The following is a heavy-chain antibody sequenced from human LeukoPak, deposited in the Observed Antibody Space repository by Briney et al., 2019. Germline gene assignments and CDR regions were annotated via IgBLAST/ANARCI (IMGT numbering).Heavy chain of an antibody. CDR3: AGDFWSGYYFRD. D-gene: IGHD3-3*01. Sequence: SETLSLTCTVSGGSISSSSDFWGWIRQPPGKGLEWIGSIYYSGSTYYNPSLKSRVTISVDTSKNQFSLRLSSVTAADTAVYYCAGDFWSGYYFRDWGQGTLVTVSS. J-gene: IGHJ4*02. CDR1: GGSISSSSDF. CDR2: IYYSGST. V-gene: IGHV4-39*01.